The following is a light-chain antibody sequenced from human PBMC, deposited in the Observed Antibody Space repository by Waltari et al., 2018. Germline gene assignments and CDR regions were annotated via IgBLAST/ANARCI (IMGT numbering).Light chain of an antibody. CDR3: QAWGSSTHIV. CDR2: QDD. J-gene: IGLJ3*02. V-gene: IGLV3-1*01. CDR1: KLGDKY. Sequence: SYELTQPPSLSVSPGQTVSITCSGDKLGDKYVCWYQQKPGQSPVLVIYQDDKRPSGIPERFSGSNSGNTATLTISGTQTMDEGDYYCQAWGSSTHIVFGGGTKM.